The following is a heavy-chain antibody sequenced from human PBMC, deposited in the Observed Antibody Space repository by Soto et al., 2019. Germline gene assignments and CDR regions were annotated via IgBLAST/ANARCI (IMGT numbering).Heavy chain of an antibody. Sequence: GXSVKVSCKASVYTFTTYYMHWVRQAPGQGLEWMGIIYPSGGSTSYAQKFQGRVTMTRDTSTSTVYMELSSLRSEDTAVYYCARESLAVAGPGGGFDIWGQGTMVTVSS. D-gene: IGHD6-19*01. CDR1: VYTFTTYY. V-gene: IGHV1-46*01. J-gene: IGHJ3*02. CDR3: ARESLAVAGPGGGFDI. CDR2: IYPSGGST.